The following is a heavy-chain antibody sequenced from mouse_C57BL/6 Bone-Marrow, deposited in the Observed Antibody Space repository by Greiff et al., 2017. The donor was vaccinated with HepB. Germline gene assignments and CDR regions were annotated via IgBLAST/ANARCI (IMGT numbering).Heavy chain of an antibody. Sequence: QVHVKQSGPGLVAPSQSLSITCTVSGFSLTSYAISWVRQPPGKGLEWLGVIWTGGGTNYNSALKSRLSISKDDSKSQVFLKMNSLQTDDTARYYCASLTTVVAHYAMDYWGQGTSVTVSS. CDR3: ASLTTVVAHYAMDY. D-gene: IGHD1-1*01. V-gene: IGHV2-9-1*01. CDR2: IWTGGGT. J-gene: IGHJ4*01. CDR1: GFSLTSYA.